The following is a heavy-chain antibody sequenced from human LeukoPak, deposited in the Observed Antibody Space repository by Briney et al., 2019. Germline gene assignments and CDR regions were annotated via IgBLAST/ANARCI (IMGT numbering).Heavy chain of an antibody. Sequence: GGSLRLSCAASGFTFSSYEMNWVRQAPGKGLEWVSYISSSGSTIYYADSVKGRFTISRDNSKNTLYLQMNSLRAEDTAVYYCAKGPTYYYDSSGYYALLDYWGQGTLVTVSS. D-gene: IGHD3-22*01. CDR1: GFTFSSYE. CDR3: AKGPTYYYDSSGYYALLDY. V-gene: IGHV3-48*03. CDR2: ISSSGSTI. J-gene: IGHJ4*02.